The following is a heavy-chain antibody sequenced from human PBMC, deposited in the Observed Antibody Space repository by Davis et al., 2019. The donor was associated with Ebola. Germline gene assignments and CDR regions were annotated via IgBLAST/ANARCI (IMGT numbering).Heavy chain of an antibody. CDR1: GYTLTELS. D-gene: IGHD4-11*01. Sequence: ASVKVSCKVSGYTLTELSMHWVRQAPGKGLEWMGGFDPEDGETIYAQKFQGRVTMTEDTSTDTAYMELSSLRSEDTAVYYCATGSDYSNYYYYYGMDVWGQGTTVTVSS. CDR2: FDPEDGET. V-gene: IGHV1-24*01. CDR3: ATGSDYSNYYYYYGMDV. J-gene: IGHJ6*02.